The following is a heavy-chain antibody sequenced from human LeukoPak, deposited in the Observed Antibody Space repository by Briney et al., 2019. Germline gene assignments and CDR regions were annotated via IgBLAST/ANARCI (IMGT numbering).Heavy chain of an antibody. V-gene: IGHV3-23*01. CDR1: GFTFSSYA. J-gene: IGHJ4*02. Sequence: GGSLRLSCAASGFTFSSYAMSWVRQAPGKGLEWDSAISGSGGSTYYADSVKGRFTISRDNSKNTLYLQMNSLRAEDTAVYYCAKDRGEISGSYRVSVYYFDYWGQGTLVTVSS. CDR2: ISGSGGST. CDR3: AKDRGEISGSYRVSVYYFDY. D-gene: IGHD1-26*01.